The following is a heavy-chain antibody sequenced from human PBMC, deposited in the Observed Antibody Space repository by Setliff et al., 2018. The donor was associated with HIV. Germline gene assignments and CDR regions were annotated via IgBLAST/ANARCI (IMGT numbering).Heavy chain of an antibody. J-gene: IGHJ6*03. CDR2: IYTSGST. V-gene: IGHV4-61*02. CDR1: GGSISSGSYY. D-gene: IGHD3-22*01. Sequence: TSETLSLTCTVSGGSISSGSYYWSWIRQPAGKGLEWIGRIYTSGSTNYNPSLKSRVTISVDTSKNQFSLKLRSVTAADTAVYYCARETYYYDNPQYYYYMGVWGKGTTVTVSS. CDR3: ARETYYYDNPQYYYYMGV.